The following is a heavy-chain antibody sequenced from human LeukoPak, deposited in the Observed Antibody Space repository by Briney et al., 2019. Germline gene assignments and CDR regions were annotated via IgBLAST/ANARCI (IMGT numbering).Heavy chain of an antibody. V-gene: IGHV4-39*07. CDR3: ARRGFYGSGSFDY. J-gene: IGHJ4*02. Sequence: PSETLSLTCTVSGGSISSSSYYWGWIRQPPGKGLEWIGSIYYSGSTYYNPSLKSRVTISVDTSKNQFSLKLSSVTAADTAVYYCARRGFYGSGSFDYWGQGTLVTVSS. D-gene: IGHD3-10*01. CDR2: IYYSGST. CDR1: GGSISSSSYY.